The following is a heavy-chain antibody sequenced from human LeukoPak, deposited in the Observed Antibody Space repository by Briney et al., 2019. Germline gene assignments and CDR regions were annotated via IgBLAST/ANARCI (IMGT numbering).Heavy chain of an antibody. Sequence: GGSLRLSCAASGFTFSSDGIHWVRQAPGRGLEWVAFIRYDGSNKDYADSVKGRFSISRDNSKNMLYLQMNSLRAEDTAIYYCAKKGSSGWYGNFYYWGQGTLVTVSS. V-gene: IGHV3-30*02. J-gene: IGHJ4*02. D-gene: IGHD6-19*01. CDR1: GFTFSSDG. CDR3: AKKGSSGWYGNFYY. CDR2: IRYDGSNK.